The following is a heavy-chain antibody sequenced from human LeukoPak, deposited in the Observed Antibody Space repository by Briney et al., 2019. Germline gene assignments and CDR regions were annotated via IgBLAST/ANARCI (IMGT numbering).Heavy chain of an antibody. J-gene: IGHJ4*02. V-gene: IGHV1-18*01. CDR3: ARWGTGDY. D-gene: IGHD1-1*01. CDR2: ISAYTGIT. CDR1: GYTFTSYG. Sequence: GSVRRSCKASGYTFTSYGISWVRQAPGQGLEWMGWISAYTGITDYAQKLQGRVTMTTDTSTSTAYMELRSLRSDDTAVYYCARWGTGDYWGRGTPVTVSS.